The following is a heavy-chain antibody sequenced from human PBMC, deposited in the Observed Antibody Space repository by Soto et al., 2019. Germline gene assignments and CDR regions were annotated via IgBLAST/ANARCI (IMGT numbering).Heavy chain of an antibody. CDR3: ARSIFP. CDR1: GGSIRSNIYY. V-gene: IGHV4-31*03. D-gene: IGHD6-6*01. CDR2: IYYSGST. Sequence: SETLSLTCSVSGGSIRSNIYYWSWIRQHPGKGLEWTGYIYYSGSTYYNPSLKSRVTISVDTSKNQFSLKLSSVTAADTAVYYCARSIFPWGQGTLVTVSS. J-gene: IGHJ5*02.